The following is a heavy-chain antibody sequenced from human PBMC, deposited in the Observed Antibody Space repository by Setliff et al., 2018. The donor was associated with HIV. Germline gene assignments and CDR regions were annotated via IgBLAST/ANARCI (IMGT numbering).Heavy chain of an antibody. Sequence: ASVKVSCKASGYSFTKYGITWVRQAPGQGLEWMGWISGYNGDTKYVQRLQNRVTMTTDTSTSTAYMELRSLRSDDTAVYYCASSPGTTRYYYYMDVWGKGTTVTVSS. D-gene: IGHD1-7*01. J-gene: IGHJ6*03. CDR2: ISGYNGDT. V-gene: IGHV1-18*01. CDR3: ASSPGTTRYYYYMDV. CDR1: GYSFTKYG.